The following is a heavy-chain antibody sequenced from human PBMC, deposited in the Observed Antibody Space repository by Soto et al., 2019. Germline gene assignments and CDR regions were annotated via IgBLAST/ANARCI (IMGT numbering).Heavy chain of an antibody. CDR2: ISGSDGST. D-gene: IGHD6-13*01. CDR3: ARRSSSWYFDY. CDR1: GFTFSSYA. V-gene: IGHV3-23*01. J-gene: IGHJ4*02. Sequence: EVQLLESGGGFVQPGGSLRLSCAASGFTFSSYAMNWVRQAPGKGLEWVSVISGSDGSTYYADSVKGRFTISRDNSKNTLNLQMNSLRAEDTAVYYCARRSSSWYFDYWGQGTLVTVSS.